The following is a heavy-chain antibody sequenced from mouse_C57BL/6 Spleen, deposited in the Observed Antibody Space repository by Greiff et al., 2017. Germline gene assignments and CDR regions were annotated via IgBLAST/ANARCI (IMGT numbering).Heavy chain of an antibody. D-gene: IGHD2-2*01. CDR2: IDPEDGEP. J-gene: IGHJ3*01. V-gene: IGHV14-2*01. Sequence: VQLQQSGAELVKPGASVKLSCTASGFNIKDYYMPWVKQRTEQGLEWIGRIDPEDGEPKYAPKFQGKAHFTADTSSNTADLQLSSLTSEYTAVYYCARPYGYDRAWFAYWGQGTLVTVSA. CDR3: ARPYGYDRAWFAY. CDR1: GFNIKDYY.